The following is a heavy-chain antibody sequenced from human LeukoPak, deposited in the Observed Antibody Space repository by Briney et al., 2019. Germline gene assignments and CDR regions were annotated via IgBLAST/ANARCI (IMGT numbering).Heavy chain of an antibody. J-gene: IGHJ4*02. Sequence: AGGSLRLSCEASGFTFSSYAMSWVRQAPGKGLEWVSRISGSGGSTHYADSVKGRFTISRDNSKNTLYLQMNSLRVENTAIYYCAKDIAVSVTYRWDYWGQGTLVTVSS. V-gene: IGHV3-23*01. D-gene: IGHD6-19*01. CDR2: ISGSGGST. CDR1: GFTFSSYA. CDR3: AKDIAVSVTYRWDY.